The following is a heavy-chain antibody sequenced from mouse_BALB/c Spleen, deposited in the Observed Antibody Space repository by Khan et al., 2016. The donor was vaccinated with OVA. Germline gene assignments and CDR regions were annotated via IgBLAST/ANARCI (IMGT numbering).Heavy chain of an antibody. J-gene: IGHJ1*01. Sequence: EVQLQESGGGLVQPGGSRKLSCAASGFTFSSFGMHWVRQAPEKGLEWVAYISSGSSSIYYADTVKGRFTISRDNPKNTLFLQMTSLRSEDTAMYYCVREDYGQWYFDVWGAGTTVTVSS. CDR1: GFTFSSFG. CDR2: ISSGSSSI. D-gene: IGHD1-1*02. V-gene: IGHV5-17*02. CDR3: VREDYGQWYFDV.